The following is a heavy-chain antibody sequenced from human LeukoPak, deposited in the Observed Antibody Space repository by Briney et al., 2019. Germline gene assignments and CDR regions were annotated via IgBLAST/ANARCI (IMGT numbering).Heavy chain of an antibody. V-gene: IGHV3-23*01. Sequence: PGGSLRLSCEASGFTFNTCAISWVRQAPGKGLEWASAISESGSGTYYADSVKGRFTISRDNSKNTLYLQMNSLRVDDTALYYCAKGVFGVNRAFDCWGQGTLVTVSS. CDR1: GFTFNTCA. CDR3: AKGVFGVNRAFDC. J-gene: IGHJ4*02. CDR2: ISESGSGT. D-gene: IGHD3-3*01.